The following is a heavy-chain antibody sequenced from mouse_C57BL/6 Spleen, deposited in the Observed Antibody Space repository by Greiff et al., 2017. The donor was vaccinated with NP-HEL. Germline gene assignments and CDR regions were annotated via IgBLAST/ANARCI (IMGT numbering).Heavy chain of an antibody. CDR1: GYAFSSSW. Sequence: VQLQQSGPELVKPGASVKISCKASGYAFSSSWMNWVKQRPGKGLEWIGRIYPGDGDTNYNGKFKGKATLTADKSSSTAYMQLSSLTSEDSAVYFCARGSSYGYFDYWGQGTTLTVSS. V-gene: IGHV1-82*01. D-gene: IGHD1-1*01. CDR3: ARGSSYGYFDY. CDR2: IYPGDGDT. J-gene: IGHJ2*01.